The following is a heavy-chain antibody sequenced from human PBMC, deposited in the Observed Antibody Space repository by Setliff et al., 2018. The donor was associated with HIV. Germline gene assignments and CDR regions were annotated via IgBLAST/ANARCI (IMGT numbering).Heavy chain of an antibody. Sequence: PSETLSLTCSVSGGSIVIGGFYYSWIRHRPGKGLEWIGTVYYTGKTYYNPSLQSRLTMSADTSKNQFSLKMRSVTAADTAVYLCARDLHANYHVVDIWGPGTMVTVSS. CDR1: GGSIVIGGFY. D-gene: IGHD2-2*01. J-gene: IGHJ3*02. V-gene: IGHV4-31*03. CDR2: VYYTGKT. CDR3: ARDLHANYHVVDI.